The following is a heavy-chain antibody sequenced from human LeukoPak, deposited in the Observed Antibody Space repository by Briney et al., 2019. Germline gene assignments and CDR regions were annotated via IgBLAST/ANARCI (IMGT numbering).Heavy chain of an antibody. CDR1: GYSFTDYL. D-gene: IGHD3-16*01. J-gene: IGHJ6*02. CDR3: ARDDPISGGDDYYGMDV. Sequence: ASVKVSCKASGYSFTDYLMHWVRQAPGQGLEWMGWINPNSGGTKYAQKFQGRVAMTRDTSISTAYMEVSRLRSDDTAVYYCARDDPISGGDDYYGMDVWGQGTTVTVSS. V-gene: IGHV1-2*02. CDR2: INPNSGGT.